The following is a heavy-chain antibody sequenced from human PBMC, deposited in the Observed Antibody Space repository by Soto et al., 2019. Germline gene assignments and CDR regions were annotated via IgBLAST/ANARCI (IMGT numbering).Heavy chain of an antibody. J-gene: IGHJ5*02. Sequence: SETLCLTCTVAGGSISSYCWSWIRQPPGKGLEWIGYIYYSGSTNYNPSLKSRVTISVDTSKNQFSLKLSSVTAADTAVYYCARNLGYCSSTSCYGTDNWFDPWGQGTLVTVSS. V-gene: IGHV4-59*08. CDR3: ARNLGYCSSTSCYGTDNWFDP. CDR2: IYYSGST. D-gene: IGHD2-2*01. CDR1: GGSISSYC.